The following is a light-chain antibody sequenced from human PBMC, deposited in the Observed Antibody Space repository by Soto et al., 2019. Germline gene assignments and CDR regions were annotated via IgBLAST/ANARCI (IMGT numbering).Light chain of an antibody. Sequence: QAVVTQSPSASASLGASVKLTCTLSSGHSSYAIAWHQQQPEKGPRYLMKLNSDGSHSKGDGIPDRFSGSSSGAERYLTIPSLQSEDEADYYCQTWGTAILFGGGTKLTVL. CDR3: QTWGTAIL. CDR1: SGHSSYA. CDR2: LNSDGSH. V-gene: IGLV4-69*01. J-gene: IGLJ2*01.